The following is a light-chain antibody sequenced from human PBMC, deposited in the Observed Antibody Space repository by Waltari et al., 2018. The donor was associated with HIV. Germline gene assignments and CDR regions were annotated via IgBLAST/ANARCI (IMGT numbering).Light chain of an antibody. CDR2: GTS. V-gene: IGKV1-12*01. CDR3: QQANSVPVT. Sequence: DIQLTQSPSSVSASVGDRVTITCRASQSFRSWLAWYQQKPGKAPKLLIHGTSSLQSGVPSRFRGSGSGTDFTLTISSLQPEDYATYFCQQANSVPVTFGPGTKVDIK. CDR1: QSFRSW. J-gene: IGKJ3*01.